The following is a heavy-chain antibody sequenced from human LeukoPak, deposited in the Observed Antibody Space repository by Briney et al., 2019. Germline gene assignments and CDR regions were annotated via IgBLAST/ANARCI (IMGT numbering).Heavy chain of an antibody. D-gene: IGHD1-26*01. CDR2: IYYSGST. CDR1: GVSFSGYY. J-gene: IGHJ4*02. CDR3: ARAGSGSYAGNFDS. V-gene: IGHV4-59*01. Sequence: SETLSLTCAVYGVSFSGYYWSWIRQPPGKGLEWIGNIYYSGSTNYNPSLESRVTISVDTSKNQFSLKLSSVTAADTAIYFCARAGSGSYAGNFDSWGQGTLVTVSS.